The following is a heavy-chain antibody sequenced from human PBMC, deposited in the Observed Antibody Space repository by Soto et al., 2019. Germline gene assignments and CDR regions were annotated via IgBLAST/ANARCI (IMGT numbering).Heavy chain of an antibody. CDR2: INTDNGYT. CDR1: GYTFTTFA. Sequence: QVQLVQSGAEEKKPGASVKVSCKASGYTFTTFAMHWVRQAPGQRLEWMGWINTDNGYTKYSQKFQGRVTITRDTSASTAYRELSSLRSEDTAVYYCARLLGNWFDPWGQGTLVTGSS. V-gene: IGHV1-3*04. D-gene: IGHD1-26*01. J-gene: IGHJ5*02. CDR3: ARLLGNWFDP.